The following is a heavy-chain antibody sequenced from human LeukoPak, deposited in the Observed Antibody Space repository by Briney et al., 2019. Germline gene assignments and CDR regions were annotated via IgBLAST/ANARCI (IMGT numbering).Heavy chain of an antibody. CDR2: INPNSGGT. D-gene: IGHD6-19*01. CDR1: GYTFTSYY. J-gene: IGHJ4*02. CDR3: RIAVAGPAFDY. Sequence: ASVKVSFKASGYTFTSYYMHWVRQAPGQGLEWMGRINPNSGGTNYSQKFQGRVTMTRDTSISTAYMELSRLRSDDTAVYYCRIAVAGPAFDYWGQGILVTVSS. V-gene: IGHV1-2*06.